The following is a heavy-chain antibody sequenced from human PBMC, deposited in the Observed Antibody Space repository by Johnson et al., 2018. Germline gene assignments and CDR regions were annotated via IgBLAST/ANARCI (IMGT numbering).Heavy chain of an antibody. CDR1: GDSVSSNTAG. D-gene: IGHD3-10*01. J-gene: IGHJ3*02. Sequence: QVQLQESGPGLVKPSQTLSLTCAISGDSVSSNTAGWNWIRHSPSRGLEWLGRTYYRSKWYNDYAVSVKSRITINPDTSKNQFSLHLNSVTPEDTAVYYCVRGGGAFNIWGQGTLVTGSS. V-gene: IGHV6-1*01. CDR3: VRGGGAFNI. CDR2: TYYRSKWYN.